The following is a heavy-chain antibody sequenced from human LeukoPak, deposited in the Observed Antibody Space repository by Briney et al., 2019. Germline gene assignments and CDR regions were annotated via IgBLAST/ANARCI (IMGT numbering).Heavy chain of an antibody. V-gene: IGHV5-51*01. CDR2: IYPGDSDT. CDR1: GYSFTSYW. CDR3: ARGTVVVTAIGAFDI. D-gene: IGHD2-21*02. J-gene: IGHJ3*02. Sequence: GESLKISCKGSGYSFTSYWIGWVRQMPGKGLEWMGIIYPGDSDTRYSPSFQGQVTISADKSISTAYLQWSSLKASDTAMYYCARGTVVVTAIGAFDIWGQGTMVTVSS.